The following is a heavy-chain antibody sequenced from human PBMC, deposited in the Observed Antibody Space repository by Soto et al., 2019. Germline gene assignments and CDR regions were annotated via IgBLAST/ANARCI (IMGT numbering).Heavy chain of an antibody. V-gene: IGHV3-33*01. CDR1: GFTFSSYG. Sequence: SLRLSCAASGFTFSSYGMHWVRQAPGKGLEWVAVIWYDGSNKYYADSVKGRFTISRDNPKNTLYLQMNSLRAEDTAVYYCARGCHYYDSSGFFFIEDYWGQGTLVTVSS. D-gene: IGHD3-22*01. CDR2: IWYDGSNK. CDR3: ARGCHYYDSSGFFFIEDY. J-gene: IGHJ4*02.